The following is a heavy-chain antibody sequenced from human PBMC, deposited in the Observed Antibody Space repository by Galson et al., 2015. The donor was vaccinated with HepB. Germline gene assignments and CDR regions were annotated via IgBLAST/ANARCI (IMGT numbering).Heavy chain of an antibody. J-gene: IGHJ6*02. CDR3: AKDMEVAAAGDYYYYYGMDV. D-gene: IGHD6-13*01. CDR2: ISWDGGST. Sequence: SLRLSCAASGFTFDDYTMHWVRQAPGKGLEWVPLISWDGGSTYYADSVKGRFTISRDNSKNSLYLQMNSLRTEDTALYYCAKDMEVAAAGDYYYYYGMDVWGQGTTVTVSS. V-gene: IGHV3-43*01. CDR1: GFTFDDYT.